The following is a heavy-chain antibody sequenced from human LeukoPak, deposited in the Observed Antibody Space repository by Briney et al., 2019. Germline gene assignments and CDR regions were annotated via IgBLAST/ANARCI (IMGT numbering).Heavy chain of an antibody. D-gene: IGHD3-10*01. V-gene: IGHV3-66*01. Sequence: PGGSLRLSCAASGFPFDYYAMSWVRQAPGKGLEWVSVIYSGGSTYYADSVKGRFTISRDNSKNTLYLQMNSLRAEDTAVYYCARDGGRYWYGSDYYYGMDVWGQGTTVTVSS. CDR3: ARDGGRYWYGSDYYYGMDV. CDR1: GFPFDYYA. CDR2: IYSGGST. J-gene: IGHJ6*02.